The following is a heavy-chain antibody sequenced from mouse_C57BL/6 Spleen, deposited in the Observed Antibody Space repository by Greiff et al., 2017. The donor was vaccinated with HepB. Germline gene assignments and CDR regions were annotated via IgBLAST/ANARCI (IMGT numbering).Heavy chain of an antibody. CDR3: TRGVRGFAY. CDR2: IDPENGDT. V-gene: IGHV14-4*01. J-gene: IGHJ3*01. Sequence: VQLQQSGAELVRPGASVKLSCTASGFNIKDDYMHWVKQRPEQGLEWIGWIDPENGDTEYASKFQGKATITADTSSNTAYLQLSSLTSEDTAVYYCTRGVRGFAYWGQGTLVTVSA. CDR1: GFNIKDDY. D-gene: IGHD5-1*01.